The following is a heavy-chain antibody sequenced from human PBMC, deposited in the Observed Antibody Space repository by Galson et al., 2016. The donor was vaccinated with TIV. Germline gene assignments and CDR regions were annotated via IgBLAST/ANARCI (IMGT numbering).Heavy chain of an antibody. CDR1: GYTFTDYF. CDR2: INAKTGGT. V-gene: IGHV1-2*02. J-gene: IGHJ4*02. D-gene: IGHD1-26*01. CDR3: ARYREWDWELPY. Sequence: SVKVSCKAAGYTFTDYFIHWVRQAPGQGLEWMGWINAKTGGTDYAQRFQGRVTMTRDTSISTAYMELSRLRSDDTAVYYCARYREWDWELPYWGPGALVTVSS.